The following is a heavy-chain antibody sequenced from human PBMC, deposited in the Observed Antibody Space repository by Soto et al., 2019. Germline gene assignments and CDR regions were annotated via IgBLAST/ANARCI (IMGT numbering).Heavy chain of an antibody. V-gene: IGHV3-64*04. D-gene: IGHD6-19*01. CDR2: ISGNGDST. J-gene: IGHJ3*02. CDR3: ARGYSSGWPDAFDI. CDR1: GFTFRSYA. Sequence: GGSLRLSCSASGFTFRSYAMHWVRQAPGKGLEYVSAISGNGDSTYYADSVKDRFTISRDNSKNTLYLQMNSLRAEDTAVYYCARGYSSGWPDAFDIWGQGTMVTVSS.